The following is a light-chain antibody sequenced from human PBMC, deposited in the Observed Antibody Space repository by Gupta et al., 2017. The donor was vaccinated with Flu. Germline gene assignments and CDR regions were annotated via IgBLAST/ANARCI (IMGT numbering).Light chain of an antibody. CDR3: SSYTSTNTFYV. Sequence: QSALTQPASVSGSPGQSTTISCTGPSSDVGRSDSVSWYQQYPGKAPKLIIYDVTTRPSGVSSRFSGAKSGNTASLTISGLEAEDESDYYCSSYTSTNTFYVFGTGTTVTVL. V-gene: IGLV2-14*01. CDR2: DVT. CDR1: SSDVGRSDS. J-gene: IGLJ1*01.